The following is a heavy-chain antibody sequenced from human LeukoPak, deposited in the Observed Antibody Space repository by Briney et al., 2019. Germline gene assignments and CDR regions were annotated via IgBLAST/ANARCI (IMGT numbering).Heavy chain of an antibody. CDR1: GYAFTGSY. Sequence: ASVKVSFKASGYAFTGSYMHWVRQAPGQGLEWMGLINPNRGGTNYAQKFQGRVTMTRDTSISTAYMELNRLISDDTAIYYCARDESGIYTSWGQGTLVTVSS. V-gene: IGHV1-2*02. J-gene: IGHJ5*02. CDR3: ARDESGIYTS. D-gene: IGHD1-26*01. CDR2: INPNRGGT.